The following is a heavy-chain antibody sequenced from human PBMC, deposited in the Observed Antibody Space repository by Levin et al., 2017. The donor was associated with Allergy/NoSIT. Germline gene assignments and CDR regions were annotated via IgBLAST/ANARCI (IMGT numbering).Heavy chain of an antibody. Sequence: GASVKVSCKASGGSFSSYAINWVRQAPGQGLMWMGGIIPIFGTATYAQKFQGRVTITADDSTSTAYMELSSLRSEDTGVYYCARSSIPAAGPYYSYYGMDVWGQGTTVTVSS. D-gene: IGHD6-13*01. V-gene: IGHV1-69*13. CDR1: GGSFSSYA. CDR3: ARSSIPAAGPYYSYYGMDV. CDR2: IIPIFGTA. J-gene: IGHJ6*02.